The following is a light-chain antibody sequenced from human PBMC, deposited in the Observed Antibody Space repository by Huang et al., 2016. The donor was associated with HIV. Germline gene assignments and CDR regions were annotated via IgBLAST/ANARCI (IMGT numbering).Light chain of an antibody. J-gene: IGKJ1*01. V-gene: IGKV1-5*03. CDR1: QSVGTW. CDR3: QHYNSFPWT. CDR2: SAS. Sequence: DIQMTQSSATLSASVGVRVTITCRASQSVGTWLAWYQQKPGKAPNLLIYSASTLESGVPSRFSGRGSGTEFTLTISSLQPDELATYYCQHYNSFPWTFGQGTKVEV.